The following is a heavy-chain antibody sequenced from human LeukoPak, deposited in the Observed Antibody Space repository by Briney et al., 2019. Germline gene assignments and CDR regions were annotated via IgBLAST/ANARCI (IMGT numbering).Heavy chain of an antibody. Sequence: GGSLTLSCTASVFTLGDYAMSWVRQAPGKGLEWVGFIRSKAYGGTTEYAASVKGRFTISREDSNSFAYVQMNSRKTEDTAVYYCTARRGGSRLDYWGQGTLVTVSS. CDR3: TARRGGSRLDY. CDR2: IRSKAYGGTT. V-gene: IGHV3-49*04. D-gene: IGHD1-26*01. J-gene: IGHJ4*02. CDR1: VFTLGDYA.